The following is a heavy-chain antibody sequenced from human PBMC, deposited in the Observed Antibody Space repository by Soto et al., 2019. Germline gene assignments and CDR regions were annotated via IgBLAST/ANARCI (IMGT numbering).Heavy chain of an antibody. CDR3: ARLEYSSGGRCYGIDV. J-gene: IGHJ6*02. D-gene: IGHD2-15*01. Sequence: PGESLKISCKGSGYSFTSYWIGWVRQMPGKGLEWMGIIYPGDSDTRYSPSFQGQVTISADKSISTAYLQWSSLKASDSAMYYCARLEYSSGGRCYGIDVCGQGGTVTVS. CDR2: IYPGDSDT. V-gene: IGHV5-51*01. CDR1: GYSFTSYW.